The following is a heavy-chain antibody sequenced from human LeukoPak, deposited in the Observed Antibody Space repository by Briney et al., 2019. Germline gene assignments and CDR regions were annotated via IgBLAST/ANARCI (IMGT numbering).Heavy chain of an antibody. CDR3: TSGLSVRRSNNTPVDY. D-gene: IGHD1-1*01. CDR2: IRSKANSYAT. Sequence: GGSLRLSCTASGFTFSGSAMHRVRQASGKGLEWVGRIRSKANSYATVYAASVKGRFTISRDDSKNTAYLQMNSLKTEDTAVYYCTSGLSVRRSNNTPVDYWGQGTLVTVSS. CDR1: GFTFSGSA. J-gene: IGHJ4*02. V-gene: IGHV3-73*01.